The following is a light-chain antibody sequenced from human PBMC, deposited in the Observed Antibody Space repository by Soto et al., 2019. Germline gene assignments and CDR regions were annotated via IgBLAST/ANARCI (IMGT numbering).Light chain of an antibody. CDR2: GAS. Sequence: TVFTQSPPTLSVSPGERATLSCRASQSVSSSYLAWYQQKPGQAPKLLIFGASIRATDIPDRFSGSGSGTDFTLTISRLEPEDFAVYYCQQYGSSPGTFGQGTKV. J-gene: IGKJ1*01. CDR3: QQYGSSPGT. CDR1: QSVSSSY. V-gene: IGKV3-20*01.